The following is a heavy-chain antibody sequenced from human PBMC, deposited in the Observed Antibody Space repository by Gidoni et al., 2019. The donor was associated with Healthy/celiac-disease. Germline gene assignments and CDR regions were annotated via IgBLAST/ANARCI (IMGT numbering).Heavy chain of an antibody. Sequence: QVQLQESGPGLVKPSETLSPTCTVSGGSISSYYWSWIRQPPGKGLEWIGYIYYSGSTNYNPSLKSRVTISVDTSKNQFSLKLSSVTAADTAVYYCARHIRRGDAFDIWGQGTMVTVSS. V-gene: IGHV4-59*08. CDR1: GGSISSYY. CDR2: IYYSGST. J-gene: IGHJ3*02. D-gene: IGHD3-3*02. CDR3: ARHIRRGDAFDI.